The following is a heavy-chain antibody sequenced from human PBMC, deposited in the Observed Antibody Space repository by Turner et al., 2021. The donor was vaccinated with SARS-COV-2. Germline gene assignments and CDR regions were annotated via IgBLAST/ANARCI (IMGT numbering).Heavy chain of an antibody. CDR1: S. V-gene: IGHV1-24*01. D-gene: IGHD6-19*01. CDR2: FDPEDGET. J-gene: IGHJ6*02. CDR3: ATGVAVAGTPSKYYYYYGMDV. Sequence: SMHWVRQAPGKGLEWMGGFDPEDGETIYAQKFQGRVTMTEDTSTDTADMEMSSLSPEDTAVYYGATGVAVAGTPSKYYYYYGMDVWGQGTTVIVSS.